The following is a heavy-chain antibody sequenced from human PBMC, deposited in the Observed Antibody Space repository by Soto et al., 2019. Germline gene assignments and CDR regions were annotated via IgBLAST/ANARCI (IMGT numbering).Heavy chain of an antibody. J-gene: IGHJ6*02. Sequence: GSLRLSCAASGFTFSSYWMHWVRQAPGKGLVWVSRINSDGSSTSYADSVKGRFTISRDNAKNTLYLQMNSLRAEDTAVYYCASLPVVGIHLDYYGMDVWGQGTTVTVSS. CDR3: ASLPVVGIHLDYYGMDV. V-gene: IGHV3-74*01. CDR1: GFTFSSYW. CDR2: INSDGSST. D-gene: IGHD1-20*01.